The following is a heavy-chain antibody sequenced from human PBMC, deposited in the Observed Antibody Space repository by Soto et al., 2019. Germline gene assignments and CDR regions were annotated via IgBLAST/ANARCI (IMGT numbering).Heavy chain of an antibody. J-gene: IGHJ4*02. CDR1: GFTFSSYD. D-gene: IGHD3-22*01. CDR2: ISGSTSDT. Sequence: GSLRLSCAASGFTFSSYDMSWVRQAPGKGMEWVSTISGSTSDTYYADSVKGRFTISRDISKNTLFLQMNTLRADDTAVYYCAKNRLSGYYLYDYWGQGTLVTVSS. V-gene: IGHV3-23*01. CDR3: AKNRLSGYYLYDY.